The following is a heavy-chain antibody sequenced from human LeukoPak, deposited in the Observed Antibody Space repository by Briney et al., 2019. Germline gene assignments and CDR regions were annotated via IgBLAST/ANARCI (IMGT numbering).Heavy chain of an antibody. Sequence: GGSLRLSCAASGFTFSSYWMHWVRQAPGKGLVWVSRINSDGSSTSYADSVKGRFTISRDNAKNTLYLQMNSLRAEDSAVYYCARVYSSSWYSVYWGQGTLVTVSS. V-gene: IGHV3-74*01. CDR1: GFTFSSYW. J-gene: IGHJ4*02. CDR3: ARVYSSSWYSVY. D-gene: IGHD6-13*01. CDR2: INSDGSST.